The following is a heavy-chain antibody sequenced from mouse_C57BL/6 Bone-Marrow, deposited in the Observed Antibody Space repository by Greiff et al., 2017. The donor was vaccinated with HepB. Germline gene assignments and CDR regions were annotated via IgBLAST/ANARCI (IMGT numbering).Heavy chain of an antibody. CDR2: LSSGSSTI. V-gene: IGHV5-17*01. CDR3: ARAFDYAMDY. Sequence: EVQLVESGGGLVKPGGSLKLSCAASGFTFSDYGMHWVRQAPEKGLEWVAYLSSGSSTIYYADTVKGRFTISRDNAKNTLFLQMNSLRSEDTAMYYCARAFDYAMDYWGQGTSVTVSS. J-gene: IGHJ4*01. CDR1: GFTFSDYG.